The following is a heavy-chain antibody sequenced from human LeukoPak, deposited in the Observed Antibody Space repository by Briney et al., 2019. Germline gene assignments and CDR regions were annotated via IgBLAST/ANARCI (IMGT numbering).Heavy chain of an antibody. CDR2: IYDRGPA. CDR1: GYAIISGGFS. D-gene: IGHD3-10*01. J-gene: IGHJ5*02. Sequence: SQTLSLTCTVSGYAIISGGFSWDWIRQPPGKGLEWIGCIYDRGPAHYNPSLKSRFTISVDRPKNQFFLNVTSLTAADTAVYYCARSRQASGLFSSWGQGTLVVVSS. CDR3: ARSRQASGLFSS. V-gene: IGHV4-30-2*01.